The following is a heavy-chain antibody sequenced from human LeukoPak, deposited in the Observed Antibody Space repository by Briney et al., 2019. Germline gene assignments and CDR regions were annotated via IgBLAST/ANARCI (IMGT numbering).Heavy chain of an antibody. CDR2: ISGSGGST. V-gene: IGHV3-23*01. CDR3: AKDEDLTGLFDY. D-gene: IGHD3-9*01. Sequence: GGSLRLSCAASGLTFSSYAMSWVRQAPGKGLEWVSAISGSGGSTYYADSVKGRFTISRDNSKNTLYLQMNSLRAEDTAVYYCAKDEDLTGLFDYWGQGTLVTVSS. CDR1: GLTFSSYA. J-gene: IGHJ4*02.